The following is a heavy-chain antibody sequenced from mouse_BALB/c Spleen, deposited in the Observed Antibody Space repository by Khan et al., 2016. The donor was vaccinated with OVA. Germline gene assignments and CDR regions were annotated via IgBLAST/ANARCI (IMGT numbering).Heavy chain of an antibody. J-gene: IGHJ3*01. CDR1: GFTFSSYS. Sequence: EVKLVESGGDLVKPGGSLKLSCAASGFTFSSYSMSWVRQTPDKRLEWVTTISSGGDYTYYPDNVKGRFTISRDNAKNTLYLQMSSLKSEDTAMYYCASPLTGSFAYWGQGTLVTVSA. CDR2: ISSGGDYT. D-gene: IGHD4-1*01. V-gene: IGHV5-6*01. CDR3: ASPLTGSFAY.